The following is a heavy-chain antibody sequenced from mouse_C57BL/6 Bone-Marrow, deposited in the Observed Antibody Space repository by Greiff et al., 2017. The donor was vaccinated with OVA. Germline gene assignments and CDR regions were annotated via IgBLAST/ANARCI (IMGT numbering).Heavy chain of an antibody. CDR3: ASRLPWFAY. V-gene: IGHV3-6*01. J-gene: IGHJ3*01. CDR1: GYSITSGYY. Sequence: VQLQQSGPGLVKPSQSLSLTCSVTGYSITSGYYWNWIRQFPGNKLEWMGYISYDGSNNYNPSLKNRISITRDTSKNQFFLKLNSVTTEDTATYYGASRLPWFAYWGQGTLVTVSA. CDR2: ISYDGSN.